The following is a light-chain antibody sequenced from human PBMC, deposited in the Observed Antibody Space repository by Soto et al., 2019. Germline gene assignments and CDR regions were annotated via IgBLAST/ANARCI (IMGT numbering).Light chain of an antibody. CDR1: QSISYY. V-gene: IGKV1-39*01. CDR3: QQSYSTPWT. Sequence: DIQMTQSPSSLSASVGDRVTITCRASQSISYYLNWYQQKQGRAPRLLIYSTSTLQSGVPSKFSGSASGTDFTLTISSLQPEDFETYYCQQSYSTPWTFGQGTKVEIK. J-gene: IGKJ1*01. CDR2: STS.